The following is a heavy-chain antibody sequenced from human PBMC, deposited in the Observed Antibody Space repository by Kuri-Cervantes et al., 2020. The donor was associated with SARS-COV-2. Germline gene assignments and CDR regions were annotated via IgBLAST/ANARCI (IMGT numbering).Heavy chain of an antibody. V-gene: IGHV3-11*04. CDR3: ARVGGDGYNSNWFDP. CDR1: GFTFSDYY. J-gene: IGHJ5*02. D-gene: IGHD5-24*01. CDR2: ISSSGSTI. Sequence: GESLKISCAASGFTFSDYYMSWIRQAPGKGLEWVSYISSSGSTIYYADSVKGRFTISRDNAKSSLYLQMNSLRAEDTAVYYCARVGGDGYNSNWFDPWGQGTLVTDSS.